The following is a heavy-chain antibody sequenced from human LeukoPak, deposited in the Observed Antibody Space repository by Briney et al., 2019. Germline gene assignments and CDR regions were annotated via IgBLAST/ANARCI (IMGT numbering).Heavy chain of an antibody. CDR1: GFTFSSYS. J-gene: IGHJ4*02. D-gene: IGHD3-16*01. V-gene: IGHV3-21*01. Sequence: SGGSLRLSCAASGFTFSSYSMNWVRQAPGKGLEWVSSISSSSSYIYYADSVKGRFTISRDNAKNSLYLQMNSLRAEDTAVYYCARDERSVYPTDYWGQGTLVTVSS. CDR3: ARDERSVYPTDY. CDR2: ISSSSSYI.